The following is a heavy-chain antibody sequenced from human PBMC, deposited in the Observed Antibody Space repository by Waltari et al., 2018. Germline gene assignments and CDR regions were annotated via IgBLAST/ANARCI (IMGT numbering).Heavy chain of an antibody. J-gene: IGHJ4*02. V-gene: IGHV4-59*01. CDR1: GASISDSY. Sequence: QVQLQESGPGLVKPSETLSLPCPVPGASISDSYWTLIRQPPGKGLECIGFIHYSGSTNYNPSLRSRVSISVDTSKNQFSLHLNSVTAADTAVYYCAREVYDHSGYYPFSYFDQWGQGTLVTVSS. CDR2: IHYSGST. CDR3: AREVYDHSGYYPFSYFDQ. D-gene: IGHD3-22*01.